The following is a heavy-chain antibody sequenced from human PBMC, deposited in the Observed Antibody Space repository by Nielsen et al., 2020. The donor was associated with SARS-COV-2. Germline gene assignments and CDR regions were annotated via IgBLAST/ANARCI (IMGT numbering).Heavy chain of an antibody. D-gene: IGHD6-13*01. J-gene: IGHJ6*02. CDR3: ARETWYSSSSSTYYYYGMDV. Sequence: SVKVSCKASGYTFTSYGISWVRQAPGQGLEWMGWISAYNGNTNYAQKLQGRVTMTTDTSTSTAYMELRSLRSDDTAVYYCARETWYSSSSSTYYYYGMDVWGQGTTVTVSS. V-gene: IGHV1-18*01. CDR1: GYTFTSYG. CDR2: ISAYNGNT.